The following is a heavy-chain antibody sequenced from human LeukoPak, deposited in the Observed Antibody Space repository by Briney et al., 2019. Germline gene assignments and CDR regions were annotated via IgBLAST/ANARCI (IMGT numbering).Heavy chain of an antibody. CDR1: GYTFTSYG. J-gene: IGHJ4*02. CDR2: ISAYNGNT. Sequence: ASVKVSCKASGYTFTSYGISWVRQAPGQGLEWMGWISAYNGNTNYAQKLQGRVTMTTDTSTSTAYMELRSLRSDDTAVYYCASLLNTAMADYYFDYWGQGTLVTVSS. CDR3: ASLLNTAMADYYFDY. V-gene: IGHV1-18*01. D-gene: IGHD5-18*01.